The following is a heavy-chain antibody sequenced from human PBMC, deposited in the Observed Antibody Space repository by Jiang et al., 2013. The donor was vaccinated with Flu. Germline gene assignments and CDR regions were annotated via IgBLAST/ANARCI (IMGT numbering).Heavy chain of an antibody. CDR2: MNPNSGNT. J-gene: IGHJ2*01. Sequence: SGAEVKKPGASVKVSCKASGYTFTSYDINWVRQATGQGLEWMGWMNPNSGNTGYAQKFQGRVTMTRNTSISTAYMELSSLRSEDTAVYYCAREELDEISSQDWYFDLWGRGTLVTVSS. CDR3: AREELDEISSQDWYFDL. CDR1: GYTFTSYD. D-gene: IGHD6-6*01. V-gene: IGHV1-8*01.